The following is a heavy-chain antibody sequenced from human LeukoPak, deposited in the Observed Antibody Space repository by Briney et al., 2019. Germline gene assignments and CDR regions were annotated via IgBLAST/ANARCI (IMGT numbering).Heavy chain of an antibody. CDR3: ARHVVVTAIRSHEGYFQH. V-gene: IGHV1-69*05. J-gene: IGHJ1*01. D-gene: IGHD2-21*02. CDR2: IIPIFGTA. CDR1: GGSFSSYA. Sequence: SVKVSCKASGGSFSSYAISWVRQAPGQGLEWMGGIIPIFGTANYAQKFQGRVTITTDESTSTAYMELSSLRSEDTAVYYCARHVVVTAIRSHEGYFQHWGQGTLVTVSS.